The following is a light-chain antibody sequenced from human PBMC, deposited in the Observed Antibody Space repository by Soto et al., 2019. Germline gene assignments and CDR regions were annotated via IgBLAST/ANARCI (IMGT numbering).Light chain of an antibody. J-gene: IGKJ4*01. CDR2: GAS. CDR1: RSIITN. Sequence: EIVMTQSPATLLVSPGERVTLSCRASRSIITNLAWYQHKPGQAPRLLIYGASTRAAGIPARFTGSGSGTEFTLTISSLQSEDFAFYYCQRYNDWPLPTFGGGTRVEIK. CDR3: QRYNDWPLPT. V-gene: IGKV3-15*01.